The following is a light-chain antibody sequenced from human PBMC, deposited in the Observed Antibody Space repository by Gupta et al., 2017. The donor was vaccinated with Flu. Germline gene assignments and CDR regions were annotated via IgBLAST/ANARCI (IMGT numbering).Light chain of an antibody. CDR1: HSCSISY. CDR3: RQYSSKPLYT. CDR2: GAS. V-gene: IGKV3-20*01. Sequence: EIVFTQFPGPLALPPGERATLTCRASHSCSISYVAWCQQQRGRSPRLLIYGASSRATGIPDRISGSGSGTEFTITISRLVPDDYAVFYYRQYSSKPLYTFGQGTKLEIK. J-gene: IGKJ2*01.